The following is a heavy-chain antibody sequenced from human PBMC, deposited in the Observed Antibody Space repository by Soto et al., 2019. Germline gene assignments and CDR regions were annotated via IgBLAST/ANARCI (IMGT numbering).Heavy chain of an antibody. Sequence: GGSLRLSCAASGFTFSSYAMHWVRQAPGKGLEWVAAISYDGSNKYYADSVKGRFTISRDNSKNTLYLQMNSLRAEDTAVYYCARDAGETTVTNYYGMDVWGQGTTVTVSS. CDR1: GFTFSSYA. CDR3: ARDAGETTVTNYYGMDV. J-gene: IGHJ6*02. CDR2: ISYDGSNK. V-gene: IGHV3-30-3*01. D-gene: IGHD4-4*01.